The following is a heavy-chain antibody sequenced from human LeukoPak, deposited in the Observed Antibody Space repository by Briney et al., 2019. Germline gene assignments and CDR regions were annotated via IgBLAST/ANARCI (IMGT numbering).Heavy chain of an antibody. Sequence: ASVKVSCKASGYTFTSYYMHWVRQAPGQGLEWMGLINPTGGSTGYAQKFQGRVTMTRDMSTSTDYMELSSLRSEDTAIYYCARDNSVGDNAWWFDPWGQGTLVTASS. CDR2: INPTGGST. V-gene: IGHV1-46*01. D-gene: IGHD1-26*01. CDR1: GYTFTSYY. CDR3: ARDNSVGDNAWWFDP. J-gene: IGHJ5*02.